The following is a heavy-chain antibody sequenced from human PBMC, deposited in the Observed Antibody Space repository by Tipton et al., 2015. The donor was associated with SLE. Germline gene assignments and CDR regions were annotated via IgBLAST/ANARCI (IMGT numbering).Heavy chain of an antibody. CDR1: GFTFSSHN. Sequence: SLRLSCAASGFTFSSHNMHWVRQAPGKGLEWVAVIWFDVITKYYADSVKGRFTISRDNSKNTLYLQMNSLRAEDTAVYYCAKDHYGSWLLDYWGQGTLVTVSS. CDR2: IWFDVITK. CDR3: AKDHYGSWLLDY. V-gene: IGHV3-33*06. J-gene: IGHJ4*02. D-gene: IGHD4-17*01.